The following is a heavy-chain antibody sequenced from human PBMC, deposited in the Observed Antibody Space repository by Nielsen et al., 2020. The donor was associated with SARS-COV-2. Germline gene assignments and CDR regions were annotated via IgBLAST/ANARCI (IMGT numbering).Heavy chain of an antibody. V-gene: IGHV3-74*01. CDR3: AKGTGGSYYYGMDV. D-gene: IGHD1-26*01. CDR1: GFTFINHW. Sequence: GGSLRLSCAASGFTFINHWMHWVRQTPGKGLVWVSHINSDGSTTRYADSVKGRLTISRDNAKNTLYLQMNSLRAEDTAVYYCAKGTGGSYYYGMDVWGQGTTVTVSS. CDR2: INSDGSTT. J-gene: IGHJ6*02.